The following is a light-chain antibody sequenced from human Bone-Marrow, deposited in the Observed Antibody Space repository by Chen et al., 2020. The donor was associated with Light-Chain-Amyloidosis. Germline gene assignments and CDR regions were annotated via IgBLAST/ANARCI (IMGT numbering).Light chain of an antibody. J-gene: IGLJ3*02. CDR3: QVWDRSSDRPV. V-gene: IGLV3-21*02. Sequence: SYVLTQPPAVSVAPGQTARITCGGDDIETESVHWYQLKPGQAPVLVVEDDSDRPSGIPERFSGSNSGNTATLTISRVEGGDEADYYCQVWDRSSDRPVFGGGTKLTVL. CDR2: DDS. CDR1: DIETES.